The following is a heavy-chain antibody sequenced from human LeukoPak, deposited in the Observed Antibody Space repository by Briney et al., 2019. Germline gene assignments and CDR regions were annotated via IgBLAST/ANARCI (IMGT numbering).Heavy chain of an antibody. Sequence: PGRSLRLSCAASGFTFSSYGMHWVRQAPGKGLEWVAVISYDGSNKYYADSVRGRFTISRDTSRSTLYLQMNSLRAEDAAVYYCAKAPVTSCRGVFCYPFDYWGQGTLVTVSS. CDR2: ISYDGSNK. D-gene: IGHD2-15*01. J-gene: IGHJ4*02. V-gene: IGHV3-30*18. CDR1: GFTFSSYG. CDR3: AKAPVTSCRGVFCYPFDY.